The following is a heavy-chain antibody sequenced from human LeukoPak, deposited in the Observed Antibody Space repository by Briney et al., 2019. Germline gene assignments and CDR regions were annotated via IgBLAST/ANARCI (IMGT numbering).Heavy chain of an antibody. D-gene: IGHD5-12*01. V-gene: IGHV3-23*01. Sequence: GGSLRLSCAASGFTFSSYSMNWVRQAPGKGLEWVSAISGSGGSTYYADSVKGRFTISRDNSKNTLYLQMNSLRAEGTAVYYCAKEGGYTPYYYYGMDVWGQGTTVTVSS. CDR2: ISGSGGST. CDR3: AKEGGYTPYYYYGMDV. CDR1: GFTFSSYS. J-gene: IGHJ6*02.